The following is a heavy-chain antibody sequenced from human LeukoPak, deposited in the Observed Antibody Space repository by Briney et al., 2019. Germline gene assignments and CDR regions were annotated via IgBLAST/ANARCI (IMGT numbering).Heavy chain of an antibody. CDR3: SREGEGEDGTGHHNWYFDL. CDR1: GYMFTKYG. V-gene: IGHV1-18*01. J-gene: IGHJ2*01. Sequence: ASVTVSCKASGYMFTKYGISWVRQAPGQGLEWMGWISPYNGNTKYDQKVQGRVTMTTDTSTSTAYLELRSLRSDDTAMYYCSREGEGEDGTGHHNWYFDLWGRGTLVTVSS. D-gene: IGHD2-8*02. CDR2: ISPYNGNT.